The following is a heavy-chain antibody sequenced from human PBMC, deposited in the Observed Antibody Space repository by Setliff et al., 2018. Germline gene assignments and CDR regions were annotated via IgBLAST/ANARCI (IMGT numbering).Heavy chain of an antibody. CDR1: GYSISSGYY. CDR2: IYHSGST. J-gene: IGHJ3*02. CDR3: AREGAYSYGLGDAFDI. D-gene: IGHD5-18*01. Sequence: SETLSLTCTVSGYSISSGYYWGWIRQPPGKGLEWIGSIYHSGSTCYNPSLKSRVTISVDTSKNQFSLKLSSVTAADTAVYYCAREGAYSYGLGDAFDIWGQGTMVTVSS. V-gene: IGHV4-38-2*02.